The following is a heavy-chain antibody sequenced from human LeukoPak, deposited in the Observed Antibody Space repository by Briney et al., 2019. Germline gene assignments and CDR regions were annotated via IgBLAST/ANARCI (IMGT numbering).Heavy chain of an antibody. CDR1: GFTFSSYA. D-gene: IGHD3-3*01. CDR3: ARVGGLRGIFGVVYNFDY. V-gene: IGHV3-21*01. Sequence: KAGGSLRLSCAASGFTFSSYAMSWVRQAPGKGLEWVSAISSSSSYIYYADSVKGRFTISRDNAKNSLYLQMNSLRAEDTAVYYCARVGGLRGIFGVVYNFDYWGQGTLVTVSS. CDR2: ISSSSSYI. J-gene: IGHJ4*02.